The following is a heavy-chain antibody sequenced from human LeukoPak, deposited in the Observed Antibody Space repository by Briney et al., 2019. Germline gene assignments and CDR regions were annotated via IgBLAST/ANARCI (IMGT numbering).Heavy chain of an antibody. V-gene: IGHV3-23*01. CDR3: AKDLASRWYYDSSGYNDAFDI. Sequence: PGGSLRLSCAASGFTFSSYGMSWVRQAPGKGLEWVSAISGSGGSTYYADSVKGRFTISRDNSKNTLYLQMNSLRAEDTAVYYCAKDLASRWYYDSSGYNDAFDIWGRGTMVTVSS. J-gene: IGHJ3*02. D-gene: IGHD3-22*01. CDR1: GFTFSSYG. CDR2: ISGSGGST.